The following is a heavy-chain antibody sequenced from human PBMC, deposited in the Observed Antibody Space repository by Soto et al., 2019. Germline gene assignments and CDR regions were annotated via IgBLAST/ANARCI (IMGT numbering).Heavy chain of an antibody. CDR1: GFAFNSYG. J-gene: IGHJ1*01. CDR2: ISYDGSNK. D-gene: IGHD1-26*01. V-gene: IGHV3-30*03. Sequence: SLRLSCAASGFAFNSYGMHWVRQGPGKGLEWVAVISYDGSNKYYADSVKGRFTISRDNSKNTLYLQMNSLRVEDTAVYYCESGQWELPGWGQGTLVTVSS. CDR3: ESGQWELPG.